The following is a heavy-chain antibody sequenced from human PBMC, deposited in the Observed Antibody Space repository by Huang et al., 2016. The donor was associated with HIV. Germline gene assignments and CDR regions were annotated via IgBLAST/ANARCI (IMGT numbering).Heavy chain of an antibody. V-gene: IGHV3-72*01. J-gene: IGHJ6*02. CDR1: GFTFSDHY. CDR3: TGALASDTGMDV. Sequence: EVQLVESGGGLVQPGGSLRLSCAASGFTFSDHYMDWVRQAPGNGLEWVGRSRNKVRSYTTEYAASVKGRFTISRDDSETSLYLQMNSLRTEDSAVYYCTGALASDTGMDVWGQGTTVTVSS. D-gene: IGHD6-19*01. CDR2: SRNKVRSYTT.